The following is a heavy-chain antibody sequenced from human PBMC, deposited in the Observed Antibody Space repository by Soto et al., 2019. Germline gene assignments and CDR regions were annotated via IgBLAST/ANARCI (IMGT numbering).Heavy chain of an antibody. J-gene: IGHJ5*02. CDR1: GYTFTSYG. D-gene: IGHD2-2*02. Sequence: ASVKVSCKASGYTFTSYGISWVRQAPGQGLEWMGWISAYNGNTNYAQKLQGRFTISRDNAKNTLYLQMNSLRAEDTAVYYCARDRAIAYSGFDPWGQGTLVTVSS. V-gene: IGHV1-18*01. CDR2: ISAYNGNT. CDR3: ARDRAIAYSGFDP.